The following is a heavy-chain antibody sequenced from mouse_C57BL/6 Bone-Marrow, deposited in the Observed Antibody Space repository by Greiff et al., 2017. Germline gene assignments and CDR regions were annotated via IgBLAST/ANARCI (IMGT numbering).Heavy chain of an antibody. J-gene: IGHJ3*01. CDR2: IYPGDGDT. V-gene: IGHV1-82*01. CDR1: GYAFSSSW. Sequence: QVQLKQPGPELVKPGASVKISCKASGYAFSSSWMNWVKQRPGKGLEWIGRIYPGDGDTNYNGKFKGKATLTADKSSSPAYMQLSSLTSEDSAVXFCARVTPVAYWGQGTLVTVSA. D-gene: IGHD2-1*01. CDR3: ARVTPVAY.